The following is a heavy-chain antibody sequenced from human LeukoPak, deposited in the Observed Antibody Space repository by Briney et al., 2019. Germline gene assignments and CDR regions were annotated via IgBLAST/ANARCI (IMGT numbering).Heavy chain of an antibody. CDR3: ATSSVWGGAFNI. V-gene: IGHV3-74*01. CDR2: CDSDGSGT. D-gene: IGHD3-16*01. CDR1: GFTFVKYW. J-gene: IGHJ3*02. Sequence: PGGSLRLSCAASGFTFVKYWMSWVRQAPGKGLMWVSRCDSDGSGTTYVDSVKGRFTVSRDNAKSTLYLQMSSLRAEDTAVYYCATSSVWGGAFNIWGQGTMVTVSS.